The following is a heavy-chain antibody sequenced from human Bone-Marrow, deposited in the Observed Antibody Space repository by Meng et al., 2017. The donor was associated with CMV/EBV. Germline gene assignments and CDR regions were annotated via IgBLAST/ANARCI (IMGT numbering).Heavy chain of an antibody. V-gene: IGHV1-2*02. D-gene: IGHD6-6*01. CDR1: GYTFIDYY. Sequence: ASVKVSCKASGYTFIDYYMHWVRQAPGQGLEWMGWSNPNSGGTDYAQKFQGRVTLTRDTSMNTAYMDLSSLRSDDTAGFSCARMPIAARPSWGQGTLVTVSS. CDR2: SNPNSGGT. CDR3: ARMPIAARPS. J-gene: IGHJ5*02.